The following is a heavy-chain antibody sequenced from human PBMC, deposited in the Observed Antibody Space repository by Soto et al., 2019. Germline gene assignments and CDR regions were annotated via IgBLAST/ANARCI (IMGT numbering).Heavy chain of an antibody. Sequence: QVQLVESGGGVVQPGRSLGLSCAASGSTFSSFAMHWVRQAPGKGLEWVAVVSDEGTKKYYADSVKGRFTVSRDNSKNTLYLQMNSLRAEDTAVYYCAAVTYNWFDPWGQGTLVTVSS. CDR1: GSTFSSFA. CDR3: AAVTYNWFDP. J-gene: IGHJ5*02. CDR2: VSDEGTKK. V-gene: IGHV3-30*03. D-gene: IGHD4-17*01.